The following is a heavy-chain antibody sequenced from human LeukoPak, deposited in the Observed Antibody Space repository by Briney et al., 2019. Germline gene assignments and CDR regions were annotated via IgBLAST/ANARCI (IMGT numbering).Heavy chain of an antibody. CDR1: GGTFSSYA. J-gene: IGHJ5*02. CDR3: ARTYCDTTACSNWFVP. V-gene: IGHV1-2*02. CDR2: INPNTGGT. Sequence: ASVKVSCKASGGTFSSYAISWVRQAPGQGLEWMGWINPNTGGTNYAQKFQGRVTMTRDTSINTVYMDLSRLRSDDTAVYYCARTYCDTTACSNWFVPWGQGTLVTVSS. D-gene: IGHD2/OR15-2a*01.